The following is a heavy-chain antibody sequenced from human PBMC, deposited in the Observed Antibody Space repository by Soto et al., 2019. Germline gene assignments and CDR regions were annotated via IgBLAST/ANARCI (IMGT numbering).Heavy chain of an antibody. D-gene: IGHD1-26*01. Sequence: ASVKVSCKASGYALTGYDINWVRQAPGQGLEWMGWVSAYNGNTHYEQKLQGRVTLTTDTSTSTAYMELRSLRSDDTAVYFCARGGQWDFLSDYWGQGTLVTVSS. J-gene: IGHJ4*02. CDR1: GYALTGYD. CDR2: VSAYNGNT. V-gene: IGHV1-18*01. CDR3: ARGGQWDFLSDY.